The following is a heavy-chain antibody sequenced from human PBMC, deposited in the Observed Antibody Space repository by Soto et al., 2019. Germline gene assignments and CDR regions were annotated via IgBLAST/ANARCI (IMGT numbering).Heavy chain of an antibody. CDR1: GGSFSGYY. D-gene: IGHD3-22*01. Sequence: XETLSLTCAVYGGSFSGYYWSWIRQPPGNGLDGIGEINHSGSTNYNPSLKSRVTISVDTSKNQFSLKLSSVTAADTAVYYCARDPRGVVVISGVLNYYYYGMDVWGQGPTVTVSS. J-gene: IGHJ6*02. CDR3: ARDPRGVVVISGVLNYYYYGMDV. CDR2: INHSGST. V-gene: IGHV4-34*01.